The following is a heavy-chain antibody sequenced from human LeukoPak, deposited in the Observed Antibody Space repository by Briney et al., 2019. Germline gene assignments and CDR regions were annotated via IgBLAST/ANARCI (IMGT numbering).Heavy chain of an antibody. J-gene: IGHJ4*02. V-gene: IGHV5-51*01. D-gene: IGHD2-2*01. CDR1: GYSFTTYW. Sequence: GESLKISCRGSGYSFTTYWSGWSRQMPGKGLERMGIIYPGDSDTRYSPSFQGQVTMSADKSINTAYLQWSSLKASDTAMYYCARRQGCSSTSCPPDSWGQGTLVTVSS. CDR3: ARRQGCSSTSCPPDS. CDR2: IYPGDSDT.